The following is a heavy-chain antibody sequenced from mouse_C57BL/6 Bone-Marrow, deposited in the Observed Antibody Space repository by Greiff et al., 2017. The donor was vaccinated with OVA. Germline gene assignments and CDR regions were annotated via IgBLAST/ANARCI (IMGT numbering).Heavy chain of an antibody. V-gene: IGHV14-2*01. CDR3: ASMVTTQAWLAY. CDR1: GFNIKDYY. D-gene: IGHD2-2*01. Sequence: EVQLQQSGAELVKPGASVKLSCTASGFNIKDYYMHWVKQRTEQGLEWIGRIDPEDGETKYAPKFQGKATITADTSSNTAYLQLSSLTSEDTAVYYCASMVTTQAWLAYWGQGTLVTVSA. CDR2: IDPEDGET. J-gene: IGHJ3*01.